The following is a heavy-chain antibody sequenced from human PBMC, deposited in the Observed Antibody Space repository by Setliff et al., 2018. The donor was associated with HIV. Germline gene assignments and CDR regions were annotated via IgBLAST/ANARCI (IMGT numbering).Heavy chain of an antibody. CDR1: GFTFGSYW. J-gene: IGHJ6*02. CDR3: ARGTVAGHYYYYGMDV. V-gene: IGHV3-7*01. Sequence: GGSLRLSCAASGFTFGSYWMTWVRQAPGKGLEWVANIKEDGNEEYYVDAVKGRVTISRDNAKNSLYLQMNSLRAEDTALYYCARGTVAGHYYYYGMDVWGQGTTVTVSS. CDR2: IKEDGNEE. D-gene: IGHD6-19*01.